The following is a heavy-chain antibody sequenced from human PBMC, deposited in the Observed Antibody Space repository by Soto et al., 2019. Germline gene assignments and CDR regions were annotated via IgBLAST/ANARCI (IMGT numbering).Heavy chain of an antibody. Sequence: QVQLQESGPGLVKPSETLSLTCTVSGGSISSYYWGWIRQPPGKGLEWIGYIYYSGNTFYNPSLKSRVTISVDTSKNQFSLNLSSVTAADTAIYYCARTRVVREGAYYYMDVWGKGTTVTVSS. V-gene: IGHV4-59*01. CDR2: IYYSGNT. J-gene: IGHJ6*03. CDR3: ARTRVVREGAYYYMDV. D-gene: IGHD2-21*01. CDR1: GGSISSYY.